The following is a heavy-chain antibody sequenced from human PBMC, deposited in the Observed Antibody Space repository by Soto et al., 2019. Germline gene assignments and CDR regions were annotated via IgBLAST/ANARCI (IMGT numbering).Heavy chain of an antibody. Sequence: EVHLVESGGGLVKPGGSLRLSCVASGFTFSNFDMNWVRQAPGKGLEWLSLISSSGNNIYSADSVKGRFSISRDNAGRSLYLEMGSLRAEDTAVYYCARDYYGSGDSWGQGTLVTVAS. J-gene: IGHJ4*02. CDR1: GFTFSNFD. CDR2: ISSSGNNI. D-gene: IGHD3-10*01. CDR3: ARDYYGSGDS. V-gene: IGHV3-21*01.